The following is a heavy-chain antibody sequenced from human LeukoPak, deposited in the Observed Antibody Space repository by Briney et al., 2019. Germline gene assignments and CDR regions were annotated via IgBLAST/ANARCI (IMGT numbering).Heavy chain of an antibody. CDR2: INTNTGNP. V-gene: IGHV7-4-1*02. CDR1: GYIFTSHA. Sequence: WASVTVSCKASGYIFTSHAMNWVRQAPGQGLEWMGWINTNTGNPTYAQGFTGRFVFSLDTSVSTAYLQISSLKAEDTAVYYCARGTIFGVVNMDVWGQGTTVIVSS. J-gene: IGHJ6*02. CDR3: ARGTIFGVVNMDV. D-gene: IGHD3-3*01.